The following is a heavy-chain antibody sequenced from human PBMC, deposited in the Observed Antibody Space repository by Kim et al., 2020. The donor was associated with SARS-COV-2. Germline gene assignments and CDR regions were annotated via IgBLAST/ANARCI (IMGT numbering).Heavy chain of an antibody. CDR1: GFTFSSYA. CDR2: ISYDGSNK. Sequence: GGSLRLSCAASGFTFSSYAMHWVRQAPGKGLEWVAVISYDGSNKYYADSVKGRFTISRDNSKNTLYLQMNSLRAEDTAVYYCARDRSSWYWGDAFDIWGQGTMVTVSS. D-gene: IGHD6-13*01. CDR3: ARDRSSWYWGDAFDI. V-gene: IGHV3-30*04. J-gene: IGHJ3*02.